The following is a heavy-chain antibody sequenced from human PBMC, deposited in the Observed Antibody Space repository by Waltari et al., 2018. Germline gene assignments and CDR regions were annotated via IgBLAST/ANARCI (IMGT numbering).Heavy chain of an antibody. CDR1: GFTFSNAW. CDR2: IKSKTEGGTT. J-gene: IGHJ4*02. V-gene: IGHV3-15*07. D-gene: IGHD4-17*01. CDR3: TTATTVAG. Sequence: EVQLVESGGGLVKPGGSLRLSCAASGFTFSNAWMNWVRKAPGKGLGWVGRIKSKTEGGTTDDAAPVKGRFTISRDDSKNTLYLQMNSLKTEDTAVYYCTTATTVAGWGQGTLVTVSS.